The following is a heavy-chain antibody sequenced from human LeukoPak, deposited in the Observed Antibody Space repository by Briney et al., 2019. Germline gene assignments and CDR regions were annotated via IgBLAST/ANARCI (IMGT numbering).Heavy chain of an antibody. J-gene: IGHJ6*03. CDR2: IYYTGSA. CDR3: ACGVPQSYYYMDV. V-gene: IGHV4-59*12. CDR1: GGSISVYY. Sequence: SETLSLTCTVSGGSISVYYWSWIRQPPGKGLEWIAHIYYTGSASYSPSLRSRATISVDTSKNQFSLALSSVTAADTAVYYCACGVPQSYYYMDVWGKGTTVTVSS. D-gene: IGHD2-21*01.